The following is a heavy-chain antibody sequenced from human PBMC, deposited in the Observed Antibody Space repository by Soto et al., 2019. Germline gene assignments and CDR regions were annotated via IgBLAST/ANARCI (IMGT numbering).Heavy chain of an antibody. CDR3: ARQNQWLDSNWFDP. J-gene: IGHJ5*02. V-gene: IGHV4-39*01. D-gene: IGHD6-19*01. CDR2: IYYSGST. Sequence: KPSETLSLTCTVSGGSISSSSYYWGWIRQPPGKGLEWIGSIYYSGSTYYNPSLKSRVTISVDTSKNQFSLKLSSVAAADTAVYYCARQNQWLDSNWFDPWGQGTLVTVSS. CDR1: GGSISSSSYY.